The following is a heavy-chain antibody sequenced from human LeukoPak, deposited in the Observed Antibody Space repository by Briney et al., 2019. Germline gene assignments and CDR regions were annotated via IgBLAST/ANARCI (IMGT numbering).Heavy chain of an antibody. J-gene: IGHJ4*02. CDR3: ASITTVTTGAPDY. D-gene: IGHD4-17*01. V-gene: IGHV4-39*07. Sequence: SETLSLTCTVSGGSIHSVTNYWGWIRQPPGKGLEWIGSIYYSGSAYYNPSLKSRVTISVDASKNQFSLKLSSVTAADTAVYYCASITTVTTGAPDYWGQGTLVTVSS. CDR1: GGSIHSVTNY. CDR2: IYYSGSA.